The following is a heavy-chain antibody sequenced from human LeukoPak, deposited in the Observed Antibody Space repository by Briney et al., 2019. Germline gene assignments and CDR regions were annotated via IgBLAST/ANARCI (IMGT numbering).Heavy chain of an antibody. J-gene: IGHJ4*02. V-gene: IGHV3-7*03. Sequence: GGSLRLSCEGSAFIFSGHWMNWVRQTPGKGLEWVASIKEDGSERQYVDSVKGRFSISRDNTKGSLFLQLNSLRAEDTAVYYCARGYSGYDLNDYWGQGTLVTVSS. D-gene: IGHD5-12*01. CDR2: IKEDGSER. CDR3: ARGYSGYDLNDY. CDR1: AFIFSGHW.